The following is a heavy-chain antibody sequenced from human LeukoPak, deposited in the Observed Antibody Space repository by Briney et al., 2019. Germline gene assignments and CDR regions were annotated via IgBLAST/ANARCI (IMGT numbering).Heavy chain of an antibody. V-gene: IGHV3-30*18. Sequence: PGRSLRLSCAASGFTFSSYGMHWVRQAPGKGLEWVAVISYDGSNKYYADSVKGRFTISRDNSKNTLYLQMNSLRAEDTAVYCCAKDSGGYYGSGSFDYWGQGTLVTVSS. J-gene: IGHJ4*02. CDR3: AKDSGGYYGSGSFDY. CDR1: GFTFSSYG. D-gene: IGHD3-10*01. CDR2: ISYDGSNK.